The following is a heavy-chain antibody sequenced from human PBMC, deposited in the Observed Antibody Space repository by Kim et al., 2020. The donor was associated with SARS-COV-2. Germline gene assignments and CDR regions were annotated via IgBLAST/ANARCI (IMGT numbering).Heavy chain of an antibody. J-gene: IGHJ5*02. Sequence: GGSLRLSCAASGFTFSDYYMSWIRQAPGKGLEWVSYISSSGSTIYYADSVKGRYTISRDNAKNSLYLQMNSLRAEDTAVYYCARDQTWFGPPRIFDPWAREPWSPSPQ. D-gene: IGHD3-10*01. CDR2: ISSSGSTI. CDR1: GFTFSDYY. CDR3: ARDQTWFGPPRIFDP. V-gene: IGHV3-11*01.